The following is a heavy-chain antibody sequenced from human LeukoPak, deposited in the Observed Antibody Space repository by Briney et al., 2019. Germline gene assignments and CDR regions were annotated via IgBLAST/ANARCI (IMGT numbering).Heavy chain of an antibody. CDR2: IRYDGSNK. V-gene: IGHV3-30*02. J-gene: IGHJ4*02. D-gene: IGHD3-9*01. Sequence: PGGSLRLSCAASGFTFSSYGMHWVRQAPGKGLEWVAFIRYDGSNKYYADSVKGRFTISRDDSKNTAYLQMNSLKTEDTAVYYCTSSTSYDILTGYLDYWGQGTLVTVSS. CDR1: GFTFSSYG. CDR3: TSSTSYDILTGYLDY.